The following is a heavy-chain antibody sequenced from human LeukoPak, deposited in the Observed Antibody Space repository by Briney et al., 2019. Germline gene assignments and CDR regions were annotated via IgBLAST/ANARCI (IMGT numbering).Heavy chain of an antibody. CDR2: IIPIFGTA. CDR3: ALDIVATIGQYNWFDP. J-gene: IGHJ5*02. CDR1: GGTFSSYA. D-gene: IGHD5-12*01. Sequence: ASVKVSCKASGGTFSSYAISWVRQAPGQGLEWMGRIIPIFGTANYAQEFQGRVTITTDESTSTAYMELSSLRSEDTAVYYCALDIVATIGQYNWFDPWGQGTLVTVSS. V-gene: IGHV1-69*05.